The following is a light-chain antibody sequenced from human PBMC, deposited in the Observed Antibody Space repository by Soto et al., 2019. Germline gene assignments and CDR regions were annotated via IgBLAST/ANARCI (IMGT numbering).Light chain of an antibody. CDR1: STDVGRDNL. V-gene: IGLV2-23*01. CDR3: CSYAGSSTAVV. J-gene: IGLJ2*01. CDR2: ESS. Sequence: QSVLTQPASVSGSPGQSITISCTGTSTDVGRDNLVYWYQQHPGKAPKLMIYESSKRPSGVSNRFSGSKSGTTASLTISGLQAEDEADYYCCSYAGSSTAVVFGGGTKLTVL.